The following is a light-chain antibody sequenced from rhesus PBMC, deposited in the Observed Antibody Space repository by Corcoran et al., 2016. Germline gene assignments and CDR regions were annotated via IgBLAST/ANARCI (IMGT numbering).Light chain of an antibody. V-gene: IGKV1-43*01. CDR3: LQYNISPLT. CDR1: QGITTF. J-gene: IGKJ4*01. Sequence: DIQMTQSPSSLSASAGDRVTITCRASQGITTFLICYQPKPGKVPKRLIHDSSSLESGVPSRFSGSGSGTEFTLTISSLLPEDFATYYCLQYNISPLTFGGGTKVEIK. CDR2: DSS.